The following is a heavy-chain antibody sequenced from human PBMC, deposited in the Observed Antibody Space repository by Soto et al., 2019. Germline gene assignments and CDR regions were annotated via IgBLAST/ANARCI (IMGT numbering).Heavy chain of an antibody. CDR3: GRLEGLATISYYFDY. D-gene: IGHD3-9*01. V-gene: IGHV4-39*01. CDR2: VYYSGST. Sequence: PLEILSLTCTVSGGSVSSSSCYWGWVRQPPGKGLEWIGSVYYSGSTYYNPSLESRVTISVDKSKNQFSLKLMSLSAADTAVYYCGRLEGLATISYYFDYWGQGALVTVSS. J-gene: IGHJ4*02. CDR1: GGSVSSSSCY.